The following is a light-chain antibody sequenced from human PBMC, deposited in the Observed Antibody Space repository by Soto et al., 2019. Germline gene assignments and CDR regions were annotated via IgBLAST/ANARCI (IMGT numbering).Light chain of an antibody. CDR2: EVS. CDR3: FSYAGISIIV. Sequence: QSALAQPASVSGSPGQSITISCTGTSSDVGNYKYVSWYQQHPGKAPKLMIYEVSNRPSGVSNRFSGSKSGNTASLTISGLQAEDETDYYCFSYAGISIIVFGGGTKGTVL. V-gene: IGLV2-14*01. CDR1: SSDVGNYKY. J-gene: IGLJ2*01.